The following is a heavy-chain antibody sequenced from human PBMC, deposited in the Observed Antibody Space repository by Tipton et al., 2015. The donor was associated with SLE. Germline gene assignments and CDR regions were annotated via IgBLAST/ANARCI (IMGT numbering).Heavy chain of an antibody. CDR2: ISWDGGST. J-gene: IGHJ4*02. Sequence: SLRLSCAASGFTFDDYAMHWVRQAPGKGLEWVSLISWDGGSTYYADSVKGRFTISRGNSKNSLYLQMNSLRAEDTALYYCAKGYDSSGYSRFDYWGQGTLVTVSS. V-gene: IGHV3-43D*04. D-gene: IGHD3-22*01. CDR3: AKGYDSSGYSRFDY. CDR1: GFTFDDYA.